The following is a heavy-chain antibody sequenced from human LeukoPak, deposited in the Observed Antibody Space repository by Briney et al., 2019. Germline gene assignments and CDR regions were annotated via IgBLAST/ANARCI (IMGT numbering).Heavy chain of an antibody. CDR2: MNPNSGNT. V-gene: IGHV1-8*03. Sequence: GASVKVSCKASGYTFTSYDINWVRQATGQGPEWMGWMNPNSGNTGYAQKFQGRVTITRNTSISTAYMELSSLRSEDTAVYYCARRRPVGATPFDPWGQGTLVTVSS. J-gene: IGHJ5*02. CDR3: ARRRPVGATPFDP. D-gene: IGHD1-26*01. CDR1: GYTFTSYD.